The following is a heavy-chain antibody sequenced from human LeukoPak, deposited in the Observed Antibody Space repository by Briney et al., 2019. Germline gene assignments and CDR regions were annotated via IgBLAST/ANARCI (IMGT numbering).Heavy chain of an antibody. J-gene: IGHJ4*02. Sequence: ASVKVSCKASGYTFTSYAMHWVRQAPGQRLEWMGWITTGRGESRYSQEFQRRITFTRDTSASTVYMDLSDLRSEDTAVYYCARGGKQWRGGNYFDSWGQGTLVAVSS. CDR3: ARGGKQWRGGNYFDS. V-gene: IGHV1-3*03. CDR2: ITTGRGES. D-gene: IGHD6-19*01. CDR1: GYTFTSYA.